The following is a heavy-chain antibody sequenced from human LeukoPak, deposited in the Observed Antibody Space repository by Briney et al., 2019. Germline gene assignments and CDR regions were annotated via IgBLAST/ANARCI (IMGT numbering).Heavy chain of an antibody. Sequence: GGSLRLSCAASGFTFSSYAMSWVRQAPGKGLEWVSAISGSGGSTYYADSVKGRFTISRDNAKNSLYLQMNSLRAEDTAVYYCASQYYYDSSGYYDRDYWGQGTLVTVSS. CDR1: GFTFSSYA. J-gene: IGHJ4*02. D-gene: IGHD3-22*01. CDR2: ISGSGGST. CDR3: ASQYYYDSSGYYDRDY. V-gene: IGHV3-23*01.